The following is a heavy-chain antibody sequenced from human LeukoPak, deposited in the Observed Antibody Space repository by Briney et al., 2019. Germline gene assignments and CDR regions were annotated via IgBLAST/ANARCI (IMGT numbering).Heavy chain of an antibody. CDR1: GGSCSGFY. J-gene: IGHJ5*02. D-gene: IGHD3-10*01. V-gene: IGHV4-34*01. Sequence: SETLSLTCAVYGGSCSGFYWSWIRQPPGKGLEWIGSIYYSGSTYYNPSLKSRVTISVDTSKNQFSLKLSSVTAADTAVYYCARSTKVRGVIISYNWFDPWGQGTLVTVSS. CDR3: ARSTKVRGVIISYNWFDP. CDR2: IYYSGST.